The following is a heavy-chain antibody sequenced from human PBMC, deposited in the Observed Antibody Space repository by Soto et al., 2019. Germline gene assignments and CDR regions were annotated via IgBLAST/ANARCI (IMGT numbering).Heavy chain of an antibody. Sequence: SETLSLTCTVSGGSISSGGYYWSWIRQHPGKGLEWIGYIYYSGSTYYNPSLKSRVTISVDTSKNQFSLKLSSVTAADTAVYYCARDQAIFGVVPNWFAPWGQGTLVTV. D-gene: IGHD3-3*01. V-gene: IGHV4-31*03. J-gene: IGHJ5*02. CDR2: IYYSGST. CDR1: GGSISSGGYY. CDR3: ARDQAIFGVVPNWFAP.